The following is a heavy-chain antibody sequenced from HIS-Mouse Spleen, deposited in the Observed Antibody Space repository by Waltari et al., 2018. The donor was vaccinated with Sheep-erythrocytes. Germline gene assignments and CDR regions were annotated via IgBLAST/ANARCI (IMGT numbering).Heavy chain of an antibody. J-gene: IGHJ4*02. Sequence: QLQLQESGPGLVKPSETLSLTCTVSGGSISSSSYYWGWIRQPPGKGLEWIGSIYSSGGTYYNPSLKSRVTRSVDTSKNQFSLKLSSVTAADTAVYYCARVSVAARFDYWGQGTLVTVSS. V-gene: IGHV4-39*07. CDR3: ARVSVAARFDY. CDR1: GGSISSSSYY. CDR2: IYSSGGT. D-gene: IGHD6-6*01.